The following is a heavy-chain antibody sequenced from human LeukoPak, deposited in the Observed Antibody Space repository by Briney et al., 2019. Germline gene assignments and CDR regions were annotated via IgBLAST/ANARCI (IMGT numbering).Heavy chain of an antibody. D-gene: IGHD6-13*01. CDR3: ARDLITAVGTNFDL. V-gene: IGHV4-4*07. CDR2: IYTSGST. J-gene: IGHJ2*01. Sequence: SETLSLTCAVSGGSISSYYWSWIRQPAGKGLEWIGRIYTSGSTNYNPSLKSRVTLSLDTSKNLFSLKLSSVTAADTAVYYCARDLITAVGTNFDLWGRGTLVTVSS. CDR1: GGSISSYY.